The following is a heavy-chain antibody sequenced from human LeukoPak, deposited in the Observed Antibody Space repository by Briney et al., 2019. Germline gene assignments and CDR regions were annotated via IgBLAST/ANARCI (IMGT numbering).Heavy chain of an antibody. V-gene: IGHV4-34*01. D-gene: IGHD5-24*01. J-gene: IGHJ6*03. Sequence: SETLSLTCAVYGGSFSGYYWSWIRQPPGKGLEWIGEINHSGSTNYNPSLKSRVTISVDTSKNQFSLKLSSVTAADTAVYYRARDGYNSYYYYMDVWGKGTTVTVSS. CDR3: ARDGYNSYYYYMDV. CDR1: GGSFSGYY. CDR2: INHSGST.